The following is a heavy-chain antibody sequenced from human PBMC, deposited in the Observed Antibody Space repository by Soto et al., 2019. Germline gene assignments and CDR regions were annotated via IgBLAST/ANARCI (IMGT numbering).Heavy chain of an antibody. CDR3: ARGFHSSALFSRYTKFDN. J-gene: IGHJ4*02. V-gene: IGHV4-34*01. CDR2: INHSGNT. CDR1: GGSFSGYY. Sequence: PSATLSLTCAVYGGSFSGYYWTWIRQPPGKGLEWIGEINHSGNTNYNPSLKSRVTISLDMSKNQFSLKLRSVTAADTAVYYCARGFHSSALFSRYTKFDNWGQGTLVTVSS. D-gene: IGHD6-6*01.